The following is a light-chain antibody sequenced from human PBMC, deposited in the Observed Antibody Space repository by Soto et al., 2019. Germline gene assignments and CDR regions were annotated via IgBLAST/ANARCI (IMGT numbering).Light chain of an antibody. Sequence: ETVMTQSPATLSVSPGERATLSCRASQSVSTNLAWFQQTPGQAPRLLIYGASTRATGIPDRFSGSGSGTEFTLTISSLQSEDSAVYYCQQHNYWPRTFGQGTKV. CDR2: GAS. J-gene: IGKJ1*01. CDR1: QSVSTN. CDR3: QQHNYWPRT. V-gene: IGKV3-15*01.